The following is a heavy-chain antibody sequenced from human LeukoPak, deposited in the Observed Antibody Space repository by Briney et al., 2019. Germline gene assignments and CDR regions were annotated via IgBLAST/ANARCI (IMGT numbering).Heavy chain of an antibody. CDR1: GFTISSYA. D-gene: IGHD2-21*01. V-gene: IGHV3-23*01. CDR3: AIHPAYCGGDCYPVVDY. Sequence: GGSLRLSCAASGFTISSYAMSWVRQAPGKGLEWVSAISGSGGSTYYAHSVKGRFTISRDNSKNTLYLQMNSLSADDTAVYYCAIHPAYCGGDCYPVVDYWGQGTLVTVSS. CDR2: ISGSGGST. J-gene: IGHJ4*02.